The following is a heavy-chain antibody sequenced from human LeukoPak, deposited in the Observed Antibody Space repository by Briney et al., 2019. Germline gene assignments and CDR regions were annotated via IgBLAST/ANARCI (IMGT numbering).Heavy chain of an antibody. Sequence: GGSLRLSCAASGFTFSSYAMHWVRQAPGKGLEWVAVISYDGSNKYYADSVKGRFTISRDNPKNTLYLQMNSLRAEDTAVYYCARDLRGYDFWSGAIDYWGQGTLVTVSS. J-gene: IGHJ4*02. CDR1: GFTFSSYA. CDR3: ARDLRGYDFWSGAIDY. D-gene: IGHD3-3*01. CDR2: ISYDGSNK. V-gene: IGHV3-30-3*01.